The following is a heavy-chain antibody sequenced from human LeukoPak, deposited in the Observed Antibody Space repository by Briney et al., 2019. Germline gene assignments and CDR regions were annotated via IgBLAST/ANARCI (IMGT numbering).Heavy chain of an antibody. CDR1: GGSISSYY. CDR2: IYYSGST. V-gene: IGHV4-59*01. CDR3: ARDRKAGLFDY. D-gene: IGHD1-14*01. Sequence: PSETRSLTCTVPGGSISSYYWSWIRQPPGKGLEWIGYIYYSGSTNYNPSLKSRVTISVDTSKNQFSLKLGSVTAADTAVYYCARDRKAGLFDYWGQGTLVTVSS. J-gene: IGHJ4*02.